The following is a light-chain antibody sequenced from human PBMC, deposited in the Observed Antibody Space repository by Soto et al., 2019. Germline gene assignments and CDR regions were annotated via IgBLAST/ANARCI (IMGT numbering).Light chain of an antibody. CDR2: DAF. J-gene: IGKJ2*01. CDR1: QSVSSN. CDR3: QQRSNWPLS. Sequence: EIVLTQSPATLSLSPRERATLSCRASQSVSSNLAWYQQKPGQAPRLLIYDAFNRATGIPARFSGSGSGTDFTLTISSLEPEDFAVYYCQQRSNWPLSFGQGTKLEIK. V-gene: IGKV3-11*01.